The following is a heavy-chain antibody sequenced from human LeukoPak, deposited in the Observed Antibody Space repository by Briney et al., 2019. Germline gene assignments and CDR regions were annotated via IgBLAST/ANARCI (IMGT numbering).Heavy chain of an antibody. CDR1: GFTFSSYG. CDR3: ARVGIVGATTGFDY. Sequence: PGGSLRLSCAASGFTFSSYGMHWVRQAPGKGLEWVAFIRYGGSNKYYADSVKGRFTISRDNSKNTLYLQMNSLRAEDTAVYYCARVGIVGATTGFDYWGQGTLVTVSS. J-gene: IGHJ4*02. CDR2: IRYGGSNK. V-gene: IGHV3-30*02. D-gene: IGHD1-26*01.